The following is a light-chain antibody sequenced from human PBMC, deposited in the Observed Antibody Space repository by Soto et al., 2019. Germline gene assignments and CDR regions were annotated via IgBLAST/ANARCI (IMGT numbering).Light chain of an antibody. CDR2: TAS. J-gene: IGKJ1*01. V-gene: IGKV1-39*01. CDR3: QQSYSTPHT. Sequence: DIQMTQSPSSLSASVGDRFTITCRASHSISNDLNWYQQKPGKAPKLLIYTASSLQSGVPSRFSGSGSGTDFTLSVSSLQPEDFATYYCQQSYSTPHTFGQGTKVDIK. CDR1: HSISND.